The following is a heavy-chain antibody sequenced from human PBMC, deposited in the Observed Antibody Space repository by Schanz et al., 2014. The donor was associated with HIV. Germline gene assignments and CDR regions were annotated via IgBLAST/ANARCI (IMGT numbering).Heavy chain of an antibody. D-gene: IGHD3-16*01. V-gene: IGHV3-33*06. J-gene: IGHJ4*02. CDR1: GFTFSSYG. CDR3: VQDPEMDAITGYFPY. CDR2: IWYDGSNK. Sequence: QVQLVESGGGVVQPGRSLRLSCAASGFTFSSYGIHWVRQAPGKGLEWEAVIWYDGSNKYYADSVKGRFTISRDNSMNTLFLQMNSLRAEDTAVYYCVQDPEMDAITGYFPYWGQGTLVTVSS.